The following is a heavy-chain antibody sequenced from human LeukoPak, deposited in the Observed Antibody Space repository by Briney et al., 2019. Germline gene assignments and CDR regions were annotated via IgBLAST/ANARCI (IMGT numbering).Heavy chain of an antibody. Sequence: SGTLSLTCAVSGGSISSSNWWSWVRQPPGKGLEWIGEIYHSGSTNYNPSLKSRVTISVDKSKNQFSLKLSSVTAADTAVYYCASFRMTVDATAPFDVWGQGTKVTVSS. CDR2: IYHSGST. CDR3: ASFRMTVDATAPFDV. V-gene: IGHV4-4*02. CDR1: GGSISSSNW. J-gene: IGHJ3*01. D-gene: IGHD3-22*01.